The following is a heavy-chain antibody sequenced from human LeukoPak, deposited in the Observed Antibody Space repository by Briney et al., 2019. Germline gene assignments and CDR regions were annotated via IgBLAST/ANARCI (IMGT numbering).Heavy chain of an antibody. CDR1: GGSISSYY. J-gene: IGHJ4*02. CDR3: ARTAGVAVAGSRQYFDY. D-gene: IGHD6-19*01. V-gene: IGHV4-4*07. Sequence: PSETLSLTCTVSGGSISSYYWSWIRQPAGKGLEWIGRIYTSGSTNYNPSLKSRVTISVDTSKNEFSLKLRSVTAADTAVYYCARTAGVAVAGSRQYFDYWGQGTLVTVSS. CDR2: IYTSGST.